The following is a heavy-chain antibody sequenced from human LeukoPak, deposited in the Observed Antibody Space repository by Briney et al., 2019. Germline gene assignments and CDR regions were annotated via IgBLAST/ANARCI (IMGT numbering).Heavy chain of an antibody. Sequence: GGSLRLSCAASGFTFSSYAMHWVRQAPGKGLEWVAVISYDESDKYYADSVKGRFTISRDNSKNTLYLQMNSLRPEDTAVYYCAKGVVAATNAAYYGMDVWGQGTTVTVSS. CDR2: ISYDESDK. CDR1: GFTFSSYA. D-gene: IGHD2-15*01. J-gene: IGHJ6*02. V-gene: IGHV3-30*01. CDR3: AKGVVAATNAAYYGMDV.